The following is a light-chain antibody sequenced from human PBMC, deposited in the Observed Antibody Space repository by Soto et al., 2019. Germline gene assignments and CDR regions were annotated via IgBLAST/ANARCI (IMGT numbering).Light chain of an antibody. CDR1: QSISSW. CDR2: DAS. V-gene: IGKV1-5*01. Sequence: DIQMTQSPSTLSASVGDRVTITCRASQSISSWLAWYQQKPGKAPKLLIYDASSLESGVPSRFSGSGSGTEFTLTISSLPPDDFATYYCQQYNSLMYTFGQGTKLEIK. J-gene: IGKJ2*01. CDR3: QQYNSLMYT.